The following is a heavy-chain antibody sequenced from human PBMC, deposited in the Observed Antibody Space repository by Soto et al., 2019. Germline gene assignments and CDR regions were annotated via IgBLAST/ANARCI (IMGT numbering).Heavy chain of an antibody. D-gene: IGHD4-17*01. Sequence: SVKVSCKASGGTFSSYAISWVRQAPGQGLEWMGGIIPIIGTANYAQKFQGRVTITADVSTSTAYMELSSLRFEDTAVYYCGASSVSGDFDTAFDIWGQGTVVTVSS. J-gene: IGHJ3*02. V-gene: IGHV1-69*13. CDR2: IIPIIGTA. CDR3: GASSVSGDFDTAFDI. CDR1: GGTFSSYA.